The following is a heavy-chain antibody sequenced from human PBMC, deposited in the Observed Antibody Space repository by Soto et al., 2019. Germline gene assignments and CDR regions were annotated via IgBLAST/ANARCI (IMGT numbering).Heavy chain of an antibody. CDR1: GYTFTGYY. J-gene: IGHJ3*02. Sequence: GPSVKVSCKASGYTFTGYYMHWVRQAPGQGFEWMGWINPNSGGTNYAQKFQGWVTMTTDTSTSTAYMELRSLRSDDTAVYYCARDRGLEQWLVPDAFDIWGQGTMVTVSS. CDR3: ARDRGLEQWLVPDAFDI. V-gene: IGHV1-2*04. CDR2: INPNSGGT. D-gene: IGHD6-19*01.